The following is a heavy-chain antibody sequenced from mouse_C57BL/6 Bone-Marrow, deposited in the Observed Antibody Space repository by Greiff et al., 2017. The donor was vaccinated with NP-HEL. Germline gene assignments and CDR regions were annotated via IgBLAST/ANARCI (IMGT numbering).Heavy chain of an antibody. D-gene: IGHD3-3*01. J-gene: IGHJ1*03. Sequence: QVQLQQSGAELVRPGTSVKVSCKASGYAFTNYLIEWVKQRPGQGLEWIGVINPGSGGTNYNEKFKGKAPLTADKSSSTAYMQLSSLTSEDSAVYFCARLGGLWYFDVWGTGTTVTVSS. CDR2: INPGSGGT. CDR1: GYAFTNYL. V-gene: IGHV1-54*01. CDR3: ARLGGLWYFDV.